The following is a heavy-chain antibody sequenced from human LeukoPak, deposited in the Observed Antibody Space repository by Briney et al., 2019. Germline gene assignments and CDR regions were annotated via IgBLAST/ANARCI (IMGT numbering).Heavy chain of an antibody. CDR3: ARVGATREVDY. V-gene: IGHV3-72*01. CDR1: GFTFSDHD. J-gene: IGHJ4*02. D-gene: IGHD1-26*01. CDR2: SKNKANNKANSYTT. Sequence: SGGSLRLSCAASGFTFSDHDMDWVRQAPGKGLEWIARSKNKANNKANSYTTEYAASVKGRFTISRDDSKNSLYLQMNSLKTEDTAVYYCARVGATREVDYWSQGTLVTVSS.